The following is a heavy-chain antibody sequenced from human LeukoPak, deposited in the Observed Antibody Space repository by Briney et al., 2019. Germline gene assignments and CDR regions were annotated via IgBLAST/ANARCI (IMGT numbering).Heavy chain of an antibody. V-gene: IGHV3-30*03. CDR3: ARDPSRGAVAGTGLSFDY. Sequence: GGSLRLSCAASGFTFTTYWMTWVRQAPGKGLEWVAVISYDGSNKYYADSVKGRFTISRDNSKNTLYLQMNSLRAEDTAVYYCARDPSRGAVAGTGLSFDYWGQGTLVTVSS. J-gene: IGHJ4*02. CDR1: GFTFTTYW. D-gene: IGHD6-19*01. CDR2: ISYDGSNK.